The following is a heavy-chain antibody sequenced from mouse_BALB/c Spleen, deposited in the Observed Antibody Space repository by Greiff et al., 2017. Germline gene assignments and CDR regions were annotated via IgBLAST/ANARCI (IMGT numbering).Heavy chain of an antibody. D-gene: IGHD2-4*01. CDR1: GYTFTSYY. Sequence: VQLHQSGAELVKPGASVKLSCKASGYTFTSYYMYWVKQRPGQGLEWIGEINPSNGGTNFNEKFKSKATLTVDKSSSTAYMQLSSLTSEDSAVYYCTMITTFGYFDVWGAGTTVTVSS. CDR2: INPSNGGT. V-gene: IGHV1S81*02. J-gene: IGHJ1*01. CDR3: TMITTFGYFDV.